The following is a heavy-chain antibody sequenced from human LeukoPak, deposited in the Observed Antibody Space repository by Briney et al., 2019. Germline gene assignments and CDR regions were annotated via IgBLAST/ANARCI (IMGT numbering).Heavy chain of an antibody. Sequence: GGSLRLSCAASGFTFSSYAMSWVRQTPGKGLEWVSAISGSGDNTHYADSVKGRFTISRDNSKNTLYLQMNSLRAEDTAVYYCAKFDLDITMVRGRGHWGQGTLVTVSS. CDR3: AKFDLDITMVRGRGH. CDR2: ISGSGDNT. J-gene: IGHJ4*02. V-gene: IGHV3-23*01. D-gene: IGHD3-10*01. CDR1: GFTFSSYA.